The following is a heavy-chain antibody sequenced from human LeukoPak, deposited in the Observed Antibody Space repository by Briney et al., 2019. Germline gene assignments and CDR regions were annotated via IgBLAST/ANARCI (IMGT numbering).Heavy chain of an antibody. CDR3: ARGGIQVSGIDEFDY. CDR1: GFTFSSYA. V-gene: IGHV3-30*01. CDR2: ISDDGSNK. D-gene: IGHD6-19*01. J-gene: IGHJ4*02. Sequence: GGSLRLSCAASGFTFSSYAMHWVRQAPGKGLEWVAVISDDGSNKFYADSVKGRFTISRDSSKNTLSLQMNSLRAEDTAVYYCARGGIQVSGIDEFDYWGQGTLVTVSS.